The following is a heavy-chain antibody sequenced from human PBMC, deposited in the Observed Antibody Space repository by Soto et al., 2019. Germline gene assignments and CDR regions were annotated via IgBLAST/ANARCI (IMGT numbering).Heavy chain of an antibody. V-gene: IGHV3-48*01. D-gene: IGHD6-13*01. Sequence: PGGSLRLSCAASGFTFSSYSMNWVRQAPGKGLEWVSYISSSSSTIYYADSVKGRFTISRDNAKNSLYLQMNSLRAEDTAVYYCARTGYSSPKTNREYFQHWGQGTPVTVSS. CDR3: ARTGYSSPKTNREYFQH. CDR1: GFTFSSYS. J-gene: IGHJ1*01. CDR2: ISSSSSTI.